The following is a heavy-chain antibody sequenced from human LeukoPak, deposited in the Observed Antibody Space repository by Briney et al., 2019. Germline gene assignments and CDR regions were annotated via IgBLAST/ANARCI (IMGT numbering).Heavy chain of an antibody. CDR3: ARVFRGELSYYFDY. J-gene: IGHJ4*01. CDR1: GGSISSHY. D-gene: IGHD3-16*02. V-gene: IGHV4-59*11. CDR2: IYYSGST. Sequence: PSETLSLTCTVSGGSISSHYWSWIRQPPGKGLGWIGYIYYSGSTNYNPSLKSRVTISVDTSKNQFSLKLSSVTAADTAVYYCARVFRGELSYYFDYWGQEPWSPSPQ.